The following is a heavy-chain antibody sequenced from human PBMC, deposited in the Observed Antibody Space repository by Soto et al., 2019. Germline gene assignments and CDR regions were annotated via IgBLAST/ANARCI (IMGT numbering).Heavy chain of an antibody. CDR3: ARDLSSRGLPPYYYGMDV. V-gene: IGHV4-31*03. CDR2: IYYSGST. D-gene: IGHD2-2*01. CDR1: GGSISSGGYY. Sequence: SETLSLTCTVSGGSISSGGYYWSWIRQHPGKGLEWIGYIYYSGSTYYNPSLKSRVTISVDTSKNQFSLKLSSVTAADTAVYYCARDLSSRGLPPYYYGMDVWGQGTTVTVSS. J-gene: IGHJ6*02.